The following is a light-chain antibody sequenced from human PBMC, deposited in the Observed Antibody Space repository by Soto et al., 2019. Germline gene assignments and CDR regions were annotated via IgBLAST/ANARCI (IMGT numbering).Light chain of an antibody. CDR1: QSVSSSF. CDR3: QQYGSAPRT. CDR2: GAS. J-gene: IGKJ1*01. V-gene: IGKV3-20*01. Sequence: EIVLTQSPGTLSLSPGERATLSCRASQSVSSSFLSWYQQKPGQSPRLLIYGASGRATGIPDRFSGSGSGTDFTTTISSLEPEDFAVYYCQQYGSAPRTFGQGTKVEVK.